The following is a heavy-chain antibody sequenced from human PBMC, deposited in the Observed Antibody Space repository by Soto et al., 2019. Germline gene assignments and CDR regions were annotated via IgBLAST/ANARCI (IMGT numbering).Heavy chain of an antibody. CDR3: ARTRRRFLEARSGYYYGMDV. CDR1: GGSFIGYY. D-gene: IGHD3-3*01. V-gene: IGHV4-34*01. CDR2: INHSGST. J-gene: IGHJ6*02. Sequence: SETLSLTCGVYGGSFIGYYWSWIRQPPGKGLEWIGEINHSGSTNYNPSLKSRVTISVDTSKNQFSLKLSSVTAADTAVYYCARTRRRFLEARSGYYYGMDVWGQGTTVTAP.